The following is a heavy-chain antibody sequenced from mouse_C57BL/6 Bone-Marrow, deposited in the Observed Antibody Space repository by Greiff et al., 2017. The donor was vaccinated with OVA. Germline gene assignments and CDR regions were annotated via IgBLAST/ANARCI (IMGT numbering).Heavy chain of an antibody. V-gene: IGHV1-50*01. CDR2: IDPSDSYT. Sequence: QVQLQQSGAELVKPGASVKLSCKASGYTFTSYWMQWVKQRPGQGLEWIGEIDPSDSYTNYNQKFKGKATLTVDTSSSTAYMQLSSLTSEDSAVYYCARQGLRRDYYYFDYWGQGTTLTVSS. D-gene: IGHD2-2*01. CDR3: ARQGLRRDYYYFDY. CDR1: GYTFTSYW. J-gene: IGHJ2*01.